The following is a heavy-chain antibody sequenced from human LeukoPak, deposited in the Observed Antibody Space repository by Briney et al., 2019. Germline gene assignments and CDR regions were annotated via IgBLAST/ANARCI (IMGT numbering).Heavy chain of an antibody. Sequence: PGGSLRLSCAASGFTFSSYAMHWVRQAPGKGLEWVAVISYDGSNKYYADSVKGRFTISRDNSKNTLYLQMNSLRAEDTAVYYCARDLRDIVVVPAAIIVWGQGTTVTVSS. J-gene: IGHJ6*02. CDR1: GFTFSSYA. CDR2: ISYDGSNK. D-gene: IGHD2-2*02. CDR3: ARDLRDIVVVPAAIIV. V-gene: IGHV3-30-3*01.